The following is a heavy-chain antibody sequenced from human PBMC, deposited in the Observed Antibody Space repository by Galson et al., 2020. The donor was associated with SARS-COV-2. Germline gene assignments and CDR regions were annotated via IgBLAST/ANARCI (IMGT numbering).Heavy chain of an antibody. CDR2: ISHDGRIE. CDR3: ARAQTVLLWFGELSSNWFDP. V-gene: IGHV3-30*19. J-gene: IGHJ5*02. CDR1: GFTFSSYG. Sequence: GGSLRLSCAASGFTFSSYGMHWVRQAPGKGLEWVAVISHDGRIEVYADSVKGRFTISRDNSENMLFLQMDSLRADDTAVYYCARAQTVLLWFGELSSNWFDPWGQGTLVTVSS. D-gene: IGHD3-10*01.